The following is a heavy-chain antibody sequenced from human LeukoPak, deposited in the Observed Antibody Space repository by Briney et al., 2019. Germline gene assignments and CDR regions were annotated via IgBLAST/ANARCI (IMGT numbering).Heavy chain of an antibody. CDR3: ARGPREPDPRTLLDIVVVPAAPDAFDI. J-gene: IGHJ3*02. Sequence: ASVKVSCKASGYTFTSYAMNWVRQAPGQGLEWMGWINPNSGGTNYAQKFQGRVTMTRDTSISTAYMELSRLRSDDTAVYYCARGPREPDPRTLLDIVVVPAAPDAFDIWGQGTMVTVSS. V-gene: IGHV1-2*02. CDR2: INPNSGGT. CDR1: GYTFTSYA. D-gene: IGHD2-2*01.